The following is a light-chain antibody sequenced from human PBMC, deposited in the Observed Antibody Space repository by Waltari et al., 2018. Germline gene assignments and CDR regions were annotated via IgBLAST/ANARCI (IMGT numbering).Light chain of an antibody. CDR2: STS. J-gene: IGKJ5*01. Sequence: ETVLTQSPATLSVSPGEAVTLSCRASQSVSPNLAWYQQKRGQAPRLLIYSTSTRAPRVPDRFWGSSTVTEFTLTITSLQSEDSAIYYCQQYQNWPPITFGQGTRLEIK. CDR3: QQYQNWPPIT. CDR1: QSVSPN. V-gene: IGKV3-15*01.